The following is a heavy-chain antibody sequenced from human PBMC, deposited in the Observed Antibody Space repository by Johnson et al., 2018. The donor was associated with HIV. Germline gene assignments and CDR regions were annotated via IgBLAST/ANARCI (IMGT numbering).Heavy chain of an antibody. CDR1: EFTLRNSG. V-gene: IGHV3-66*01. J-gene: IGHJ3*02. Sequence: VQLVESGGGVVQPGTSLRLSCDTPEFTLRNSGLYWVRHAPGKGLEWVSVIYSGGTTYYADSVKGRFTISRDNSKNTLYLQMNSLRAEDTAVYYCARAYIYGAFDIWGQGTMVTVSS. CDR2: IYSGGTT. CDR3: ARAYIYGAFDI. D-gene: IGHD2/OR15-2a*01.